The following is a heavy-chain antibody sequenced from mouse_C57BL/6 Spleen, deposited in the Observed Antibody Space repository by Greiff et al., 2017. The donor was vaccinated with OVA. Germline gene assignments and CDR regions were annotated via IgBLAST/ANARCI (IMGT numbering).Heavy chain of an antibody. CDR3: ARPHYYGSSPWAMDY. Sequence: QVQLKESGPELVKPGASVKISCKASGYAFSSSWMNWVKQRPGKGLEWIGRIYPGDGDTNYNGKFKGKATLTADKSSSTAYMQLSSLTSEDSAVYFCARPHYYGSSPWAMDYWGQGTSVTVSS. V-gene: IGHV1-82*01. D-gene: IGHD1-1*01. CDR2: IYPGDGDT. J-gene: IGHJ4*01. CDR1: GYAFSSSW.